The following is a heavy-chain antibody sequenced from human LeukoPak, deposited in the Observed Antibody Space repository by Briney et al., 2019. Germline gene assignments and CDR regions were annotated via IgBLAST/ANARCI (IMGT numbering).Heavy chain of an antibody. J-gene: IGHJ4*02. CDR2: ISGSGGST. CDR1: GFTFSDYY. Sequence: GGSLRLSCAASGFTFSDYYMSWIRQAPGKGLEWVSAISGSGGSTYYADSVKGRFTISRDNSKNTLYLQMNSLRAEDTAVYYCAKDGGLGDPDHRDYWGQGTLVTVSS. V-gene: IGHV3-23*01. CDR3: AKDGGLGDPDHRDY. D-gene: IGHD2-21*01.